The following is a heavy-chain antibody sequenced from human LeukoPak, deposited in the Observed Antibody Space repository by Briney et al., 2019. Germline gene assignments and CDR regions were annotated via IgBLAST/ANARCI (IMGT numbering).Heavy chain of an antibody. Sequence: SETLSLTCAVYGGSFSGYYWSWIRQPPGKGLEWIGEINHSGSTNYNPPLKSRVTISVDTSKNQFSLKLSSVTGADTAVYYCARGGYSGYVHWGQGTLVTVSS. CDR2: INHSGST. CDR1: GGSFSGYY. D-gene: IGHD5-12*01. J-gene: IGHJ4*02. V-gene: IGHV4-34*01. CDR3: ARGGYSGYVH.